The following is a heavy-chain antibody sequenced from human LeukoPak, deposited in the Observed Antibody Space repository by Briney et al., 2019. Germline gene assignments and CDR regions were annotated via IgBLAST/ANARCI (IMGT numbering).Heavy chain of an antibody. J-gene: IGHJ4*02. CDR3: ARANFDY. CDR2: INHSGST. CDR1: GGSFSGYY. Sequence: PSETLSLTCAVCGGSFSGYYWSWIRQPPGKGLEWIGEINHSGSTNYNPSLKSRVTISVDTSKNQFSLKLSSVTAADTAVYYCARANFDYWGQGTLVTVSS. V-gene: IGHV4-34*01.